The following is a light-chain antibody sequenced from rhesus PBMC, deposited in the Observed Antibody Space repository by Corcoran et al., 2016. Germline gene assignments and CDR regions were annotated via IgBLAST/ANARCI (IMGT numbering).Light chain of an antibody. Sequence: DIQMTPSPSSLSASVGDTVTIPFRPSQGISRWLAWYQQKGGKAPKLQVSKAFRVESGVPSRFRGIGSGTDFTITISSLQSEGFGTYYGTQYSSSPLTFGGGTKVEIK. J-gene: IGKJ4*01. CDR1: QGISRW. V-gene: IGKV1-22*01. CDR3: TQYSSSPLT. CDR2: KAF.